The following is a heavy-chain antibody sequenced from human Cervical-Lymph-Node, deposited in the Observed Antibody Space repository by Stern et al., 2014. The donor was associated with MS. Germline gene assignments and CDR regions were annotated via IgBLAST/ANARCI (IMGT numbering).Heavy chain of an antibody. D-gene: IGHD3-16*01. J-gene: IGHJ4*02. V-gene: IGHV4-4*02. CDR1: GASLSGVNW. CDR3: ARGGGTDSPTYDY. Sequence: QVQLQESGPGLVKPSGTLSLTCTVSGASLSGVNWWTWVRQPPRKGLERIGDVLHTGDWNSNPSLGSRVVMLVDSSKSQFSLQLTSVTAADTAVYYCARGGGTDSPTYDYWGQGTLVTVS. CDR2: VLHTGDW.